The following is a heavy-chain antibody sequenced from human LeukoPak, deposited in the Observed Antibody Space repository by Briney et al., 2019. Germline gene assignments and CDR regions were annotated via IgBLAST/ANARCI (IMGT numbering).Heavy chain of an antibody. CDR3: ARARVVTKWIDC. CDR2: ISGSGGST. D-gene: IGHD2-21*02. CDR1: GFTFSSYA. J-gene: IGHJ4*02. Sequence: PGGSLRLSCAASGFTFSSYAMSWVRQAPGKGLEWVSAISGSGGSTYYADSVKGRFTISRDNAKNSLYLQMNSLRAEDTAVYYCARARVVTKWIDCWGQGTLVTVSS. V-gene: IGHV3-23*01.